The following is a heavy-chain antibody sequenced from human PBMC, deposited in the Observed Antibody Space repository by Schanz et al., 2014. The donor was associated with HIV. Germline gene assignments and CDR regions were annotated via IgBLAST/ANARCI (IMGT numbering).Heavy chain of an antibody. J-gene: IGHJ6*02. CDR1: GFTFSSYG. D-gene: IGHD3-16*02. CDR3: ARVVMITFGGVISPGGMDV. CDR2: IWYDGTNK. V-gene: IGHV3-33*01. Sequence: VQLVESGGGVVQPGRSLRLSCAASGFTFSSYGMHWVRQAPGKGLEWVAVIWYDGTNKYYADSVKGRFTISRDNSRKTLYLQMNSLRAEDTAMYYCARVVMITFGGVISPGGMDVWGQGTTVTVSS.